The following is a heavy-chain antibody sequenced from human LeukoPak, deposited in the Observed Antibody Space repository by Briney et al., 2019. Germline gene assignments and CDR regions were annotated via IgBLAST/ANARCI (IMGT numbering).Heavy chain of an antibody. Sequence: GGSLRLSCAASGFTFSSYSMNWVRQAPGKRLEWVSSISSTSSYIYYADSVKGRFTISRDNAKNSLYLQMNSLRAEDTAVYYCARDPHYYGSGTPGYFDYWGQGTLVTVSS. CDR3: ARDPHYYGSGTPGYFDY. D-gene: IGHD3-10*01. J-gene: IGHJ4*02. CDR2: ISSTSSYI. V-gene: IGHV3-21*06. CDR1: GFTFSSYS.